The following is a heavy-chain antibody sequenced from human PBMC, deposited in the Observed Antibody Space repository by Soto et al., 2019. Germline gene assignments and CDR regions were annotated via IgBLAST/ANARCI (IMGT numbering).Heavy chain of an antibody. D-gene: IGHD6-6*01. J-gene: IGHJ6*02. CDR2: ISGSGGST. V-gene: IGHV3-23*01. Sequence: EVQLLESGGGLVQPGGSLRLSCAASGFTFSSYAMSWVRQAPGKGLEWVSAISGSGGSTYYADSVKGRFTISRDNSKITLYLQMNSLRAEDTAVYYCAKDYEGSSSGGEYYYYGMDVWGQGTTVTVSS. CDR1: GFTFSSYA. CDR3: AKDYEGSSSGGEYYYYGMDV.